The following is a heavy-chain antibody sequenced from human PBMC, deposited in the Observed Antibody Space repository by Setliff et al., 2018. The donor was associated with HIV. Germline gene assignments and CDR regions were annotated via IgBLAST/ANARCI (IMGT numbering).Heavy chain of an antibody. Sequence: PSETLSLTCSVSGYSLSSASYWGWIRQSPEKGLEWIGSISLSGSTYYNPSLKSRVTISVDTSKNQFSLKLSSVTAADTAVYYCARGPRGLRWGVYFQHWGQGTLVTVSS. CDR2: ISLSGST. CDR3: ARGPRGLRWGVYFQH. V-gene: IGHV4-38-2*02. J-gene: IGHJ1*01. D-gene: IGHD3-10*01. CDR1: GYSLSSASY.